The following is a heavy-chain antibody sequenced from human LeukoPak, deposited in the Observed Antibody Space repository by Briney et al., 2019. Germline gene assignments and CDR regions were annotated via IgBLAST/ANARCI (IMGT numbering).Heavy chain of an antibody. V-gene: IGHV7-4-1*02. CDR2: INTSTGNP. J-gene: IGHJ3*02. D-gene: IGHD6-13*01. CDR1: GYTFTGNS. CDR3: ARGMLGSWGAFDI. Sequence: ASVKVSCKASGYTFTGNSINWLRQAPGQGLEWMGWINTSTGNPTYAQGFTGRFVFSLDTSVSTAYQQISSLKAEDTAVYYCARGMLGSWGAFDIWGQGTMVTVSS.